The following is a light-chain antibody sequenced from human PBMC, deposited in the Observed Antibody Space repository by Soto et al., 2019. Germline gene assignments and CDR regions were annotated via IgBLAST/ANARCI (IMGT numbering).Light chain of an antibody. J-gene: IGKJ3*01. CDR1: QSISSY. Sequence: DIQMPQSPSSLSASVGDRVTITCRASQSISSYLNWYQQKPGKAPKLLIYAASSLQSGVPSRFSGSGSGTDFTLTISSLQPEDFATYYGQQCYSTPCTFGPGTKVYIK. CDR3: QQCYSTPCT. V-gene: IGKV1-39*01. CDR2: AAS.